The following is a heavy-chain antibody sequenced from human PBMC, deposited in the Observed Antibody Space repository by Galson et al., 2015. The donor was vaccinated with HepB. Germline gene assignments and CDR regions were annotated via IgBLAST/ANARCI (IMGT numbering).Heavy chain of an antibody. Sequence: SVKVSCKASGGTFSSYTISWVRQAPGQGLEWMGRIIPILGIANYAQKFQGRVTITADKSTSTAYMELSSLRSEDTAVYYCARDSASIAAAGMRVDVFDIWGQGTMVTVSS. J-gene: IGHJ3*02. D-gene: IGHD6-13*01. CDR3: ARDSASIAAAGMRVDVFDI. CDR2: IIPILGIA. CDR1: GGTFSSYT. V-gene: IGHV1-69*04.